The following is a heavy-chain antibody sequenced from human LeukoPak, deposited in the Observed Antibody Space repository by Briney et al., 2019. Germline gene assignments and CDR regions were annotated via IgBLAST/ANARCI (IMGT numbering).Heavy chain of an antibody. J-gene: IGHJ4*02. CDR2: ISSSSSYI. Sequence: GGSLRLSRAASGFTFSSYSMNWVRQAPGKGLEWVSSISSSSSYIYYADSVKGRFTISRENAKNSLYLQINSLRAEDTAVYYCARDLGYCSGGSCPARGYWGQGTLVTVSS. D-gene: IGHD2-15*01. CDR1: GFTFSSYS. V-gene: IGHV3-21*01. CDR3: ARDLGYCSGGSCPARGY.